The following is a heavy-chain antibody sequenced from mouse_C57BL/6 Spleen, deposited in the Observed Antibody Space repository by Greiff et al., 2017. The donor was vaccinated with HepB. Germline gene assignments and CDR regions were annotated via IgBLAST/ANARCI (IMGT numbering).Heavy chain of an antibody. J-gene: IGHJ2*01. CDR2: IWSGGST. D-gene: IGHD3-2*02. V-gene: IGHV2-2*01. CDR3: ARNSEDSSGYRENFDY. Sequence: VQLQQSGPGLVQPSQSLSITCTVSGFSLTSYGVHWVRQSPGKGLEWLGVIWSGGSTDNNAAFISRLSISKDNSKSQVFFKMNSLQADDTAVYYCARNSEDSSGYRENFDYWGQGTTLTVSS. CDR1: GFSLTSYG.